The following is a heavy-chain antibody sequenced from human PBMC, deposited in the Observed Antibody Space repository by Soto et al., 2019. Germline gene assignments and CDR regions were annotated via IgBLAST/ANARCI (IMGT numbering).Heavy chain of an antibody. J-gene: IGHJ4*02. D-gene: IGHD3-10*01. CDR3: ARQAYFGSGTYYSDY. CDR2: NYPGDSDA. CDR1: GYNFISYW. V-gene: IGHV5-51*01. Sequence: GESLKISCKASGYNFISYWIAWVRQMPGKGLEWMGINYPGDSDATYSPSFEGQVTFSVDKSITTAYLQWISLKASDTAMYYCARQAYFGSGTYYSDYWGQGTQVTVSS.